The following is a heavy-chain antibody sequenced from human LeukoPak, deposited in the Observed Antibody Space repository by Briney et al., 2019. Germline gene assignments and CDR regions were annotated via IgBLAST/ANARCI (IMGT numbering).Heavy chain of an antibody. CDR3: AKGTMDGGQYYYDSS. CDR1: GFTFDDYA. V-gene: IGHV3-9*01. CDR2: ISWNSDII. D-gene: IGHD3-22*01. Sequence: GGSLRLSCAASGFTFDDYAMHWVRQAPGKGLEWVSGISWNSDIIGYADSVKGRFTISRDNSKNTLYLQMNSLRAEDTAVYYCAKGTMDGGQYYYDSSGGQGTLVTVSS. J-gene: IGHJ4*02.